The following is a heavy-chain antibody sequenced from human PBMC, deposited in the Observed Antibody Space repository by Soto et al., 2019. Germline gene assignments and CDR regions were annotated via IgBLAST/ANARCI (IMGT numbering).Heavy chain of an antibody. J-gene: IGHJ6*02. V-gene: IGHV3-30-3*01. Sequence: QVQLVESGGGVVQPGRSLRLSCAASGFILSTYAMYWVRQAPGKGLEWVAVISYDGNNKYYADSVKGRFTISRDNSKNTLSLQMNSLSAEDTAVYDCARAGCDGGRCYTLVGLRYGMDVWGQGTTVTVSS. CDR2: ISYDGNNK. CDR3: ARAGCDGGRCYTLVGLRYGMDV. CDR1: GFILSTYA. D-gene: IGHD2-15*01.